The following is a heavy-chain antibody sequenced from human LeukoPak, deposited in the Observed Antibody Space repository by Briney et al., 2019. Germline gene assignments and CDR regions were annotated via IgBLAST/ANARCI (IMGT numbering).Heavy chain of an antibody. D-gene: IGHD6-19*01. V-gene: IGHV3-33*01. CDR2: IWSDGSNK. Sequence: PGGSLRLSCAASGFTFSSFGMRWVRQAPGKGLEWVAVIWSDGSNKYYADSVKGRFTISRDNPKNTLYLQMNSLRAEDTAVYYCARYSSGFLDSWGQGTLVTVSS. CDR1: GFTFSSFG. CDR3: ARYSSGFLDS. J-gene: IGHJ4*02.